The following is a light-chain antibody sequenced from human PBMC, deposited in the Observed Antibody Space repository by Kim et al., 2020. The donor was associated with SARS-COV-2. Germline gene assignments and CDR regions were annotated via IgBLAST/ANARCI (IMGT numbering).Light chain of an antibody. CDR3: QVWDSTTTV. CDR2: QVT. Sequence: VSPGQTASITCSGDKLGEKYVFWYQQRPGQSPVVVIYQVTNRPSGIPERFSGSNSGNTATLTISGTQAMDEADYYCQVWDSTTTVFGGGTQLTVL. V-gene: IGLV3-1*01. CDR1: KLGEKY. J-gene: IGLJ2*01.